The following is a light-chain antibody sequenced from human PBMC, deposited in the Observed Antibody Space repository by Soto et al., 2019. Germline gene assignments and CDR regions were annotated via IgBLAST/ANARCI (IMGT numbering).Light chain of an antibody. V-gene: IGLV1-40*01. J-gene: IGLJ2*01. CDR2: SNN. CDR1: NSNIGAGYY. Sequence: QSALTQPPSMSGAPGQRVTISCTGGNSNIGAGYYVHWYQQLPGAAPKLLIYSNNNRPSGVPDRFSGSKSGTSASLAITGLQAEDEADYYCQSYDSSLSGSVVFGGGTQLTVL. CDR3: QSYDSSLSGSVV.